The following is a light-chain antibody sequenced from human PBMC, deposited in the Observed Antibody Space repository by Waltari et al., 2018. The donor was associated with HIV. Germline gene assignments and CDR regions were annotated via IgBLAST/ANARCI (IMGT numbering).Light chain of an antibody. V-gene: IGKV1-33*01. CDR2: DAS. CDR1: EDIKKN. J-gene: IGKJ2*01. Sequence: DIQMTQSPPSLSASVGDRVTITCQASEDIKKNVNWYQVKPGKAPNLLIYDASHLERGVPSRFSGSGSGTDFTLTINRLKPEDFAVYYCQRYGGSYSFGQGTNLEIK. CDR3: QRYGGSYS.